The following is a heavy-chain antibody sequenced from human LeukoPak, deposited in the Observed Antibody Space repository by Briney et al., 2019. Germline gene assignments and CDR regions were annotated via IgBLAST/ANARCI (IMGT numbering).Heavy chain of an antibody. D-gene: IGHD5-24*01. CDR3: ARHMAPRLNWFDP. CDR2: IYYSGRT. V-gene: IGHV4-39*01. CDR1: GGSVSSSHYY. Sequence: SETLSLTCTVSGGSVSSSHYYWGWIRQPPGKGLEWIGSIYYSGRTYYNPSLKSRVTISVDTSKNQFSLKLNSVSAADTAVYYCARHMAPRLNWFDPWGQGTLVTVSS. J-gene: IGHJ5*02.